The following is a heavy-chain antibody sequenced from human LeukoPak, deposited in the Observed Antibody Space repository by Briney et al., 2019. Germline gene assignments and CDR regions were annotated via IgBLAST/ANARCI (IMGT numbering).Heavy chain of an antibody. CDR3: AKADADDVLLPN. D-gene: IGHD3-10*01. Sequence: GGSLRLSWAASDFTISSYGMHWVRQAPGKGLELVAVISYDVISKYYADSVKGRFTISRDHSKNTLYLQMNSPVPEDTAVYYCAKADADDVLLPNWGQGTLVTVSS. V-gene: IGHV3-30*18. CDR2: ISYDVISK. J-gene: IGHJ1*01. CDR1: DFTISSYG.